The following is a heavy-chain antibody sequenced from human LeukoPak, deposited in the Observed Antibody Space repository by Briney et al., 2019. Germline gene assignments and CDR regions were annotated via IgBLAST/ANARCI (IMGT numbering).Heavy chain of an antibody. J-gene: IGHJ3*02. CDR1: GYTFTSYG. CDR3: ARDRAPYDSSGYYYGDAFDI. V-gene: IGHV1-18*01. Sequence: ASVKVSCKASGYTFTSYGISWVRQAPGQGLEWMGWISAYNGNTNYAQKLQGRVTMTTDTSTSTAYMELRSLRSDDTAVYYCARDRAPYDSSGYYYGDAFDIWGQGTMVTVSS. D-gene: IGHD3-22*01. CDR2: ISAYNGNT.